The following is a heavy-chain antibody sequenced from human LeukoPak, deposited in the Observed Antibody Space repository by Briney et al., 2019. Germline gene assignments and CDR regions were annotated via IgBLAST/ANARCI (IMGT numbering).Heavy chain of an antibody. CDR3: VRHSGWYFGY. V-gene: IGHV4-34*01. Sequence: SETLSLTCAVYGGSFSGYYWSWIRQPPGKGLEWIGEINHSGSTNYNPSLKSRVTISVDTSKNQSSLKLSSVTAADTAVYYCVRHSGWYFGYWGQGTLVTVSS. D-gene: IGHD6-19*01. CDR2: INHSGST. CDR1: GGSFSGYY. J-gene: IGHJ4*02.